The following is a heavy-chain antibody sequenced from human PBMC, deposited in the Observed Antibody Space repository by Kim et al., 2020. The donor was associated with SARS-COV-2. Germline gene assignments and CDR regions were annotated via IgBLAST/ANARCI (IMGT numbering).Heavy chain of an antibody. J-gene: IGHJ4*02. CDR1: GFTFSNYA. V-gene: IGHV3-23*01. CDR2: IGTTSGST. D-gene: IGHD3-10*01. Sequence: GGSLRLSCTASGFTFSNYAMTWVRQAPGKRLEWVSTIGTTSGSTYYAESVQGRFASSRDNSKNALFLQMNSLRAEDTAVYYCAKDGLSSGSYHNVWGQGTLVTVSS. CDR3: AKDGLSSGSYHNV.